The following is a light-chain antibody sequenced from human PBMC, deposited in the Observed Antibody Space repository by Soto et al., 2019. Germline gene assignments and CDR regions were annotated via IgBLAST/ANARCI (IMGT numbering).Light chain of an antibody. Sequence: DIQMTQSPSTLSASVGDRVSITCRASQSISPFLAWYQQKPGRAPKLLIHTASNLASGVPSRSSGSGSETEFTLTISSLQPDDFATYYCQQYKHYSTFGQGTNLDIK. J-gene: IGKJ2*01. CDR3: QQYKHYST. V-gene: IGKV1-5*03. CDR1: QSISPF. CDR2: TAS.